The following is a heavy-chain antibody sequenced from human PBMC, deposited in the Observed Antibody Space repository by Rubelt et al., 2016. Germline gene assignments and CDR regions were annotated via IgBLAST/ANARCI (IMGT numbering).Heavy chain of an antibody. J-gene: IGHJ4*02. V-gene: IGHV4-34*01. D-gene: IGHD6-19*01. CDR3: ARGRGSSGWYRDY. Sequence: QVQLQQWGAGLLKPSETLSLSCAVYGGSFSGYYWSWIRQPPGKGLEWIGEINHSGSTNYNPSLKSRVTISVDTSKNHVSLRGSSGTAADTAVYYCARGRGSSGWYRDYWGQGTLVIVSS. CDR1: GGSFSGYY. CDR2: INHSGST.